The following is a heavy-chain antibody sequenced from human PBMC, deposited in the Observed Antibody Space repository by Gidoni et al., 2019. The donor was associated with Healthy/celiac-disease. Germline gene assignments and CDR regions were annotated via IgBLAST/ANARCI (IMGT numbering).Heavy chain of an antibody. CDR3: AKEVSGSGWYGPLDY. J-gene: IGHJ4*02. CDR1: GFTFSSYA. V-gene: IGHV3-23*01. CDR2: ISGSGGST. D-gene: IGHD6-19*01. Sequence: EVQLLESGGGLVPPGGSLRISCAASGFTFSSYAMSWVRQAPGKGLEWVSAISGSGGSTYYADSVKGRFTISRDNSKNTLYLQMNSLRAEDTAVYYCAKEVSGSGWYGPLDYWGQGTLVTVSS.